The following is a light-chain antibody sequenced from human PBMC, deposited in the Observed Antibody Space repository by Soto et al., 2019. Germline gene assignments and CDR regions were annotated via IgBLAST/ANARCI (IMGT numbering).Light chain of an antibody. Sequence: DIQMTQSPSSLSASVGDRVTITCRASQTISRYLNWYQHKPGKPPKLLIYGTSNLQSGVPSRFSGSGSGTDFTLTISSLQPEDFATYYCQQTNSPPHSFGQGTKLEIK. J-gene: IGKJ2*01. V-gene: IGKV1-39*01. CDR3: QQTNSPPHS. CDR1: QTISRY. CDR2: GTS.